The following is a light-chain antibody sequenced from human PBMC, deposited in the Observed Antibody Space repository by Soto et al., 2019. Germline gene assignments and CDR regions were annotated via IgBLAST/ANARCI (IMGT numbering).Light chain of an antibody. CDR3: SSYSSSGTPVV. J-gene: IGLJ2*01. Sequence: QSALTQPASVCGSPGQSITISCTGTSSDVASYDFVSWFQHHPGKAPKVLIYGVSHRPSGVSNRFSGSKSGSTASLTISGLQAEDEADYYCSSYSSSGTPVVFGGGTKLTVL. V-gene: IGLV2-14*01. CDR2: GVS. CDR1: SSDVASYDF.